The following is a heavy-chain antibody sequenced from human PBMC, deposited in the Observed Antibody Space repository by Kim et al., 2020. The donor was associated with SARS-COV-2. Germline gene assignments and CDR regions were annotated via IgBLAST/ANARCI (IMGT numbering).Heavy chain of an antibody. CDR3: AKPAVGRGKSVVFDS. V-gene: IGHV3-23*01. J-gene: IGHJ4*01. CDR2: VSGYDGNT. CDR1: GFAFSSSA. Sequence: GGSLRLSCAASGFAFSSSAMYWVRQAPGKGLEWVASVSGYDGNTDYADSVKGRLTISRDNSKNTVRLQMDSLRAEDTAVYYCAKPAVGRGKSVVFDSWG. D-gene: IGHD1-1*01.